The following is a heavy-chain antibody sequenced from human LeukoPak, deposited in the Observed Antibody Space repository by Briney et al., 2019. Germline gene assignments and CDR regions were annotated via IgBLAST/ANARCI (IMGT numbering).Heavy chain of an antibody. CDR2: IYYSGST. J-gene: IGHJ5*02. CDR1: GGSISSGGYY. Sequence: PSETLSLTCTVSGGSISSGGYYWSWIRQHPGKGLEWIGYIYYSGSTYYNPSLKSRVTISVDTSKNQFSLKLSSVTAADTAVYYCARDHCSGGSCYSGGGDNWFDPWGQGTLVTVSS. V-gene: IGHV4-30-4*08. CDR3: ARDHCSGGSCYSGGGDNWFDP. D-gene: IGHD2-15*01.